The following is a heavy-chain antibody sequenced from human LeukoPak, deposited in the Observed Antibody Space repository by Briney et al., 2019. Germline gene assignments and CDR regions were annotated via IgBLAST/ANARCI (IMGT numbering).Heavy chain of an antibody. D-gene: IGHD1-26*01. J-gene: IGHJ4*02. V-gene: IGHV4-59*01. CDR2: IYYSGST. CDR1: GGSISSYY. CDR3: ARTGIRAYGAFDY. Sequence: SETLSLTCTVSGGSISSYYWSWIRQPPGKGLEWIGYIYYSGSTNYNPSLKSRVTISVDTSKNQFSLKLSSVTAADTAVYYWARTGIRAYGAFDYWGQGTLVTVSS.